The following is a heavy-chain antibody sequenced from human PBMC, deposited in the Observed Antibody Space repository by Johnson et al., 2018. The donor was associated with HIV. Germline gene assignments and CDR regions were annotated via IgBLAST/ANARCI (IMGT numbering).Heavy chain of an antibody. Sequence: VQLVESGGGLVQPGGSLRLSCAASGLTFSSYWMTWVRQTPGKGLEWVANIKQDGSEKYYVDSVKGRFTISRDNAKNSLYLQMNSLRAEDTAVYYCARGRKSSGYLDAFDVWGQGTMVTVSS. D-gene: IGHD3-22*01. CDR1: GLTFSSYW. CDR3: ARGRKSSGYLDAFDV. V-gene: IGHV3-7*01. J-gene: IGHJ3*01. CDR2: IKQDGSEK.